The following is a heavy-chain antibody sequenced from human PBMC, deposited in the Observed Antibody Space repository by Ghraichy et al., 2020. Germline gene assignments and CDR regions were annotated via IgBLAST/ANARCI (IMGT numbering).Heavy chain of an antibody. CDR3: ARQWELATGGGFGYYYYGMDV. V-gene: IGHV5-51*01. CDR2: IYPGDSDT. CDR1: GYSFTSYW. Sequence: GESLNISCKGSGYSFTSYWIGWVRQMPGKGLEWMGIIYPGDSDTRYSPSFQGQVTISADKSISTAYLQWSSLKASDTAMYYCARQWELATGGGFGYYYYGMDVWGQGTTVTVSS. D-gene: IGHD1-26*01. J-gene: IGHJ6*02.